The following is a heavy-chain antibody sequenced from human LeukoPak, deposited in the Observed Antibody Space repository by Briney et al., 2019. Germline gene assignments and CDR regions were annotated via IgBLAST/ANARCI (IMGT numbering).Heavy chain of an antibody. CDR2: IFYSGST. CDR3: AKSNGYGLMDI. J-gene: IGHJ3*02. D-gene: IGHD3-22*01. CDR1: SGSISTSNYY. Sequence: SETLSLTCTVSSGSISTSNYYWGWVRQPPGKALEWIGNIFYSGSTYYSPSLKSRVTISLDTSRNQFSLKLNSVTAADTAVYYCAKSNGYGLMDIWGQGTMVTVSS. V-gene: IGHV4-39*07.